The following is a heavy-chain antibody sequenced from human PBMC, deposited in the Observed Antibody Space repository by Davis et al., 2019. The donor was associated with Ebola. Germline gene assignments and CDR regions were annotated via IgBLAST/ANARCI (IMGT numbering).Heavy chain of an antibody. V-gene: IGHV3-33*01. J-gene: IGHJ6*02. D-gene: IGHD2-8*01. CDR2: IWYAGSNK. Sequence: PGGSLRLSCAASGFTFSSYGMHWVRQAPGKGLEWVAVIWYAGSNKYYADSVKGRFTISRDNSKNTLYLQMNSLRAEDTAVYYCARDDMVYAMRYYYYYYGMDVWGQGTTVTVSS. CDR1: GFTFSSYG. CDR3: ARDDMVYAMRYYYYYYGMDV.